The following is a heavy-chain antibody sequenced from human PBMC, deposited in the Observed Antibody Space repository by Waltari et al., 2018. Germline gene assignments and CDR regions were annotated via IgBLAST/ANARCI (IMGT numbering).Heavy chain of an antibody. CDR1: GYSISSGYY. V-gene: IGHV4-38-2*01. Sequence: QVQLQESGPGLVKPSETLSLTCAVSGYSISSGYYWGWIRQPPGKGLEWIGSIYHSGSTYYNPSLKSRVTISVDTSKNQFSLKLSSVTAADTAVYYCARVMGSSGLDYWGQGTQVTVSS. CDR2: IYHSGST. D-gene: IGHD6-19*01. J-gene: IGHJ4*02. CDR3: ARVMGSSGLDY.